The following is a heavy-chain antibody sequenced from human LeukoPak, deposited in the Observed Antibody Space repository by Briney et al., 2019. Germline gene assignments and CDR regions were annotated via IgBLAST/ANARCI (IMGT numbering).Heavy chain of an antibody. V-gene: IGHV3-9*01. CDR3: AKGIAAAGSEIYYYYGMDV. D-gene: IGHD6-13*01. Sequence: GGSLRLSCAASGFTFDDYAMHWVRQAPGKGLEWVSGISWNSGSIGYADSVKGRFTISRDNAKNSLYLQMNSLRAEDTALYYCAKGIAAAGSEIYYYYGMDVWGQGTTVTVSS. CDR1: GFTFDDYA. CDR2: ISWNSGSI. J-gene: IGHJ6*02.